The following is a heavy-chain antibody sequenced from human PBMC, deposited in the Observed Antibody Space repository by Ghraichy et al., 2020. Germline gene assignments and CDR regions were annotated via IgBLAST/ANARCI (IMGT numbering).Heavy chain of an antibody. J-gene: IGHJ6*02. CDR3: ARVKWRGDPFPYYGLDI. CDR1: NGSFNGYY. V-gene: IGHV4-34*01. Sequence: SETLSLTCAVYNGSFNGYYWSWIRQPPGKGLEWIGEIDHSGDTYYNPSLRSRVTLSVDTSKSQFSLKVTSLTAADTAVYYCARVKWRGDPFPYYGLDIWGQGTAVTVSS. D-gene: IGHD3-16*01. CDR2: IDHSGDT.